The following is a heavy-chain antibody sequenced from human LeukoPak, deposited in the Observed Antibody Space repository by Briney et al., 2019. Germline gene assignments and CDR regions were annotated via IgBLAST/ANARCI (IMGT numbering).Heavy chain of an antibody. CDR2: INPNSGGT. CDR3: ASRNYYDSSGYRAFDI. Sequence: ASVKVSCKASGHTFTGYYMHWVRQAPGQGLEWMGWINPNSGGTNYAQKFQGRVTMTRDTSISTAYMELSRLRSDDTAVYYCASRNYYDSSGYRAFDIWGQGTMVTVSS. V-gene: IGHV1-2*02. D-gene: IGHD3-22*01. J-gene: IGHJ3*02. CDR1: GHTFTGYY.